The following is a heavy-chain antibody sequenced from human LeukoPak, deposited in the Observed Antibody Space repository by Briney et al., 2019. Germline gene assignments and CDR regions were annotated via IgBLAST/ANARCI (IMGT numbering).Heavy chain of an antibody. D-gene: IGHD3-10*01. J-gene: IGHJ4*02. CDR3: ARGQYYGSGSPAGFDY. Sequence: SETLSLTCTVSGGSISSYYWSWIRQPPGKGLEWIGYIHFSGSTDYNPSLKSRVTISKDTSKNQFSLKLSSVTAADTAVYYCARGQYYGSGSPAGFDYWGQGTLVTVSS. V-gene: IGHV4-59*12. CDR1: GGSISSYY. CDR2: IHFSGST.